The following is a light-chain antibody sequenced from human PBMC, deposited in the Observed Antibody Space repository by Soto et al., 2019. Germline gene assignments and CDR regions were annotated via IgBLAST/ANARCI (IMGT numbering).Light chain of an antibody. CDR3: QQLHSYPIT. J-gene: IGKJ5*01. CDR1: QNIDTY. CDR2: GAS. Sequence: DIQMTQSPSSLSASVGDSVTITCRASQNIDTYLNWYQQKPGKAPKLLIYGASTLQSGVPSRFRGSESGAVFTLTISSLQPEDFATYYCQQLHSYPITFGQGTRLEI. V-gene: IGKV1-9*01.